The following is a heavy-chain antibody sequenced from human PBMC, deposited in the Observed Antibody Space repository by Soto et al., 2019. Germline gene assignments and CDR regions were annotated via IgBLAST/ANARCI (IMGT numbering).Heavy chain of an antibody. CDR3: ARTVRFLEWLLLPCWFDP. CDR1: GFSLSTSGVG. D-gene: IGHD3-3*01. J-gene: IGHJ5*02. CDR2: IYWDDDK. V-gene: IGHV2-5*02. Sequence: GSGPTLVNPTQTLTLTCTFSGFSLSTSGVGVGWIRQPPGKALEWLALIYWDDDKRYSPSLKSRLTITKDTSKNQVVLTMTNMDPVDTATYYCARTVRFLEWLLLPCWFDPWGQGTLVTVSS.